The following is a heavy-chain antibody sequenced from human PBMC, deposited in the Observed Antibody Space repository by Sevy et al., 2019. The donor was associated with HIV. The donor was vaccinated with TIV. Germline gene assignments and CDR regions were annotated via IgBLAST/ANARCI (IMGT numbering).Heavy chain of an antibody. D-gene: IGHD2-21*01. J-gene: IGHJ4*02. CDR1: GGSISSSSYD. CDR3: ARQGGIVDRAFDY. Sequence: SESLSLTCTISGGSISSSSYDWGWIRQPPGKGMEWIGSMLYSGSTYYNPSLKSRVIISVDMSKNHFSVKLSSVTAADTAVYYSARQGGIVDRAFDYWGQGTLVTVSS. V-gene: IGHV4-39*01. CDR2: MLYSGST.